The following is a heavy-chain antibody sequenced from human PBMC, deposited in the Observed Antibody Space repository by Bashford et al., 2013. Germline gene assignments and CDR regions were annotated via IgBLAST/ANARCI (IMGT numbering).Heavy chain of an antibody. J-gene: IGHJ5*02. Sequence: SETLSLTCTVSGGSISSGSYYWSWIRQPAGKGLEWIGRIYTSGSTNYNPSLRSRVTISIDTSKNQFSLKLNSVTATDTAVYYCARGSPYFGSGYYWFRPWGQGTLVTVSS. CDR2: IYTSGST. V-gene: IGHV4-61*02. CDR3: ARGSPYFGSGYYWFRP. D-gene: IGHD3-22*01. CDR1: GGSISSGSYY.